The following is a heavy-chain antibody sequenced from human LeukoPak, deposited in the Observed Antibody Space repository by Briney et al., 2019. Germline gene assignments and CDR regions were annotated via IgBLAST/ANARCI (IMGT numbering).Heavy chain of an antibody. V-gene: IGHV3-23*01. CDR3: ARDITRVGATSDDAFDI. D-gene: IGHD1-26*01. CDR1: GFTFSSYA. J-gene: IGHJ3*02. Sequence: PGGSLRLSCAASGFTFSSYAMSWVRQAPGKGLEWVSAISGSGGSTYYADSVKGRFTISRDNSKNTLYLQMNSLRAEDTAVYYCARDITRVGATSDDAFDIWGQGTMVTVSS. CDR2: ISGSGGST.